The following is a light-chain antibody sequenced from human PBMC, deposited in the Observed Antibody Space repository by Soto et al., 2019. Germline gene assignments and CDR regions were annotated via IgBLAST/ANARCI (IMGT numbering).Light chain of an antibody. CDR3: QQYNSYEWT. Sequence: DIQMTHSPSTLSASVGDRVTITCRASQSISSWLAWYQQKPGKAPKLLIYDASSLESGVPSRFSGSGSGTEFTLTISSLQPDDFATYYCQQYNSYEWTFGQGTKV. CDR2: DAS. V-gene: IGKV1-5*01. J-gene: IGKJ1*01. CDR1: QSISSW.